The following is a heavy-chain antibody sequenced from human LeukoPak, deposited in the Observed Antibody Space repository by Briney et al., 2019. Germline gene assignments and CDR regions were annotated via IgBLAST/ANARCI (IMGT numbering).Heavy chain of an antibody. CDR3: ARSPVAALGGYYFDY. J-gene: IGHJ4*02. D-gene: IGHD6-19*01. Sequence: GESLKISCKASGYSFTTHWIGWVRQMPGKGLEWMWIIYPGDSDTRYNPSFQGHVTISADKSISTAYLQWSSLKASDTAMYYCARSPVAALGGYYFDYWGQGTLVTVSS. CDR2: IYPGDSDT. V-gene: IGHV5-51*01. CDR1: GYSFTTHW.